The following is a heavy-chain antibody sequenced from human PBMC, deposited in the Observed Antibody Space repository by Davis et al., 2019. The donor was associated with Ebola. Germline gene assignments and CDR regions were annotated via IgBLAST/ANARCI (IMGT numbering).Heavy chain of an antibody. J-gene: IGHJ5*01. Sequence: ASVKVSCKASGGTFSIYTINWVRQAPGHGLKWMGVINPSDGSTTYAQEFQGRVTMTRDTSTSTMYLEIRSLTFEDTAVYFCVIISMTWGQGTLVTVSS. CDR3: VIISMT. CDR2: INPSDGST. V-gene: IGHV1-46*01. CDR1: GGTFSIYT.